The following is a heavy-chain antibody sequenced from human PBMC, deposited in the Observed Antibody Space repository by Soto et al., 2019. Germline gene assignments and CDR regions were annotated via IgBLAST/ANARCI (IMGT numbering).Heavy chain of an antibody. CDR1: GYTFTGSY. V-gene: IGHV1-2*02. J-gene: IGHJ4*02. D-gene: IGHD3-10*01. CDR3: ASPLITMVRGADY. CDR2: INPNSGGT. Sequence: ASVKISCKASGYTFTGSYMNWVRQAPGQGLEWMGWINPNSGGTYYAQKFQGRVTMTRDTSTTTAYMELSRLRADDTAVFYCASPLITMVRGADYWGQGTLVTVSS.